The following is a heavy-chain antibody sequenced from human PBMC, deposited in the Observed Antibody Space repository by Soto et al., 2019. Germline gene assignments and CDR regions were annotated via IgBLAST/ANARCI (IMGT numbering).Heavy chain of an antibody. Sequence: ASVKVSCKASGYTFTGYYMHWVRQAPGQGLEWMGWINPNSGGTNYAQKFQGWVTMTRDTSISTAYMELSRLRSDDTAVYYCARVKDYGDYASWWFDPWGQGTLVTVSS. V-gene: IGHV1-2*04. D-gene: IGHD4-17*01. CDR3: ARVKDYGDYASWWFDP. J-gene: IGHJ5*02. CDR1: GYTFTGYY. CDR2: INPNSGGT.